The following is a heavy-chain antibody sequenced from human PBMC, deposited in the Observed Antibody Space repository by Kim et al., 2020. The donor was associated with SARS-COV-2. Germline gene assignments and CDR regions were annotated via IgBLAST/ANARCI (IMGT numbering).Heavy chain of an antibody. J-gene: IGHJ5*02. V-gene: IGHV1-69*13. CDR2: IIPIFGTA. D-gene: IGHD2-15*01. CDR1: GGTFSSYA. CDR3: ARRGFGYGGNPALTP. Sequence: SVKVSCKASGGTFSSYAISWVRQAPGQGLEWMGGIIPIFGTANYAQKFQGRVTITADESTSTAYMELSSLRSEDTAVYYCARRGFGYGGNPALTPWGQGTLVTVSS.